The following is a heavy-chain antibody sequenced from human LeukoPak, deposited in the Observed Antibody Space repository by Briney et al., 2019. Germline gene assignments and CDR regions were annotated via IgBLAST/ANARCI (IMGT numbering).Heavy chain of an antibody. CDR1: GGSFSGYY. CDR2: IYHSGST. J-gene: IGHJ3*02. D-gene: IGHD4-17*01. V-gene: IGHV4-34*01. CDR3: AREDILRRMAFDI. Sequence: SETLSLTCAVYGGSFSGYYWSWIRQPPGKGLEWIGYIYHSGSTYYNPSLKSRVTISVDRSKNQFSLKLSSVTAADTAVYYCAREDILRRMAFDIWGQGTMVTVSS.